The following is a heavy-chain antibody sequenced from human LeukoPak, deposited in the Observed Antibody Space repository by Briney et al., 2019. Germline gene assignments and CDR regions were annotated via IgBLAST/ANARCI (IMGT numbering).Heavy chain of an antibody. Sequence: GGSLRLSCAASGFTLSSYAMSWARHAPGKGLEEVSAISGSGGSTYYADSVKGRFTISRDNSKNTLYLQKNSMRAEDTAVYYCAQTGGYYDSSGYSFDYWGQGTLVTVSS. V-gene: IGHV3-23*01. D-gene: IGHD3-22*01. CDR2: ISGSGGST. CDR3: AQTGGYYDSSGYSFDY. CDR1: GFTLSSYA. J-gene: IGHJ4*02.